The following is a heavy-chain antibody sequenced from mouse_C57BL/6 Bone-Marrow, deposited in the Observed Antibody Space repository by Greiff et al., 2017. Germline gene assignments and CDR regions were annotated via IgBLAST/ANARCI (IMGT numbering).Heavy chain of an antibody. J-gene: IGHJ1*03. V-gene: IGHV1-72*01. CDR1: GYTFTSYW. Sequence: QVQLQQPGAELVKPGASVTLSCKASGYTFTSYWMHWVQQRPGRGLEWIGRIDPNSGGTKYTEKFKSKATLTVDKPSSTAYMQLSSLTSEDSAVYYCARSITTVVERDFDVWGTGTTVTVSS. CDR2: IDPNSGGT. D-gene: IGHD1-1*01. CDR3: ARSITTVVERDFDV.